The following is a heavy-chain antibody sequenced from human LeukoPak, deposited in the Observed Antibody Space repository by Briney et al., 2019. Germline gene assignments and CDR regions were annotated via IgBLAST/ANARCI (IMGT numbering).Heavy chain of an antibody. Sequence: GSIYYSGSTYYNPSLKSRVTISVDTSKNQFSLKLSSVTAADTAVYYCARVGNSSGWTPFDPWGQGTLVTVSS. D-gene: IGHD6-19*01. CDR3: ARVGNSSGWTPFDP. CDR2: IYYSGST. V-gene: IGHV4-39*07. J-gene: IGHJ5*02.